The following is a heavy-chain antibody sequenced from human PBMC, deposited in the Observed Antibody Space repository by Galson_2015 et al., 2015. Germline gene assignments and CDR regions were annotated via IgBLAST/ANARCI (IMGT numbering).Heavy chain of an antibody. D-gene: IGHD3-10*01. J-gene: IGHJ3*02. CDR2: IYTSGST. CDR3: ARDAYYYGSGGDAFEI. V-gene: IGHV4-61*02. Sequence: TLSLTCTVSGGSISSGSYYWSWIRQPAGKGLEWIGRIYTSGSTNYNPSLKSRVTISVDTSKNQFSLKLSSVTAADTAVYYCARDAYYYGSGGDAFEIWGQGTMVTVSS. CDR1: GGSISSGSYY.